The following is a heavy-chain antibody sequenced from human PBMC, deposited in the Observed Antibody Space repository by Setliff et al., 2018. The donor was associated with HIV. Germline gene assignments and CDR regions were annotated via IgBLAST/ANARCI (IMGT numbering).Heavy chain of an antibody. J-gene: IGHJ6*03. Sequence: RASVKVSCKASGYSFTDNDINWVRQATGQGLEWMRWMDPKSGHTVYAEKFQGRVTITRDTSISTAYMELSSLRSEDTAVYFCARAMRPGTGWLLYFYYYLDVWGTGTTVTVSS. CDR2: MDPKSGHT. CDR3: ARAMRPGTGWLLYFYYYLDV. V-gene: IGHV1-8*01. D-gene: IGHD6-19*01. CDR1: GYSFTDND.